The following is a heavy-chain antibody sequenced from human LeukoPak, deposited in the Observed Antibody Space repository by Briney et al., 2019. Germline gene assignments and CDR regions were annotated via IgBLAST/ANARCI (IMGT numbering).Heavy chain of an antibody. D-gene: IGHD3-22*01. Sequence: SETLSLTCTVSGYSISSGYYWGWIRQPPGKGLEWIGSIYHSGSTYYNPSLKSRVTISVDTSKNQFSLKLSSVTAADTAVYYCAREDYYYDSSGYSPGAFDIWGQGTMVTVSS. CDR1: GYSISSGYY. CDR2: IYHSGST. J-gene: IGHJ3*02. CDR3: AREDYYYDSSGYSPGAFDI. V-gene: IGHV4-38-2*02.